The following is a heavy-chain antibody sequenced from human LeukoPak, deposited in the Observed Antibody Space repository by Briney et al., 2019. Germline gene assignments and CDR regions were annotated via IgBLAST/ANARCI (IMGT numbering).Heavy chain of an antibody. Sequence: PGGSLRLSCAASGFTFSSYEMNWVRQAPGKGLEWVSYISSSGSTMYYADSVKGRFTISRDNAKNSLYLQMNSLRAEDTAVYYCAGDGAYSDSLVWFDPWGQGTLVTVSS. D-gene: IGHD6-13*01. CDR3: AGDGAYSDSLVWFDP. V-gene: IGHV3-48*03. CDR2: ISSSGSTM. J-gene: IGHJ5*02. CDR1: GFTFSSYE.